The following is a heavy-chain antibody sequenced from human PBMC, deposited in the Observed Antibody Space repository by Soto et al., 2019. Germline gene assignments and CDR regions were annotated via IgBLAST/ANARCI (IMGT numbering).Heavy chain of an antibody. CDR1: GYTFTGYG. CDR3: ARPGGIAIADPYYFDY. D-gene: IGHD6-13*01. V-gene: IGHV1-18*04. CDR2: ISVYNGNT. Sequence: ASVKVSCKASGYTFTGYGISWVRQAPGQGLEWMAWISVYNGNTNYAQKLQGRVTLTTDTSTSTAYMELRSLRSHDTAIYYCARPGGIAIADPYYFDYWGQGTLVTVS. J-gene: IGHJ4*02.